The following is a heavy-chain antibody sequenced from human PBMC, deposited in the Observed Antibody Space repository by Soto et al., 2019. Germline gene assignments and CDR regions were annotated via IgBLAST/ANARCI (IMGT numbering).Heavy chain of an antibody. D-gene: IGHD3-10*01. V-gene: IGHV3-66*01. J-gene: IGHJ4*02. Sequence: EVQLVESGGGLVQPGGSLRLSCAASGFTVSSNYITWVRQAPGKGLEWVSNIYSGGTTSYADSVKGRFTISRDNSKNTLFLQMNSRRDDDTAVYYCASGASGNYRWGQGTLVTVSS. CDR3: ASGASGNYR. CDR1: GFTVSSNY. CDR2: IYSGGTT.